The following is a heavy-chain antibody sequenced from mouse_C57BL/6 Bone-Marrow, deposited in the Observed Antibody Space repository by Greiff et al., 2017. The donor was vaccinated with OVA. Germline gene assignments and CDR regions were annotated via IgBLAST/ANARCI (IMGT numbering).Heavy chain of an antibody. CDR3: ARRNYGNYEAMDY. J-gene: IGHJ4*01. CDR1: GYTFTDYY. V-gene: IGHV1-76*01. Sequence: QVQLKESGAELVRPGASVKLSCKASGYTFTDYYINWVKQRPGQGLEWIARIYPGSGNTYYNEKFKGKATLTAEKSSSTAYMQLSSLTSEDSAVYFCARRNYGNYEAMDYWGQGTSVTVSS. D-gene: IGHD2-1*01. CDR2: IYPGSGNT.